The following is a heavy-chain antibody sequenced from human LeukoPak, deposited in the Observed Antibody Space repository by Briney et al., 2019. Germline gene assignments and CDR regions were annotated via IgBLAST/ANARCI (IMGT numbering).Heavy chain of an antibody. D-gene: IGHD3-16*01. CDR3: AIWASDNY. J-gene: IGHJ4*02. CDR1: GFTFNRSW. Sequence: GGSLRLSCVVSGFTFNRSWMNWVRQAPGKGLEWVANMDPGGTQKRYVDSVTGRFTISKDNPGTSLYLEMNSLRADDTAIYYCAIWASDNYWGQGTLVTVSS. CDR2: MDPGGTQK. V-gene: IGHV3-7*01.